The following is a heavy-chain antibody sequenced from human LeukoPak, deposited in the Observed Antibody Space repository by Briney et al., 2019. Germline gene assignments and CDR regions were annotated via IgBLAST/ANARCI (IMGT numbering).Heavy chain of an antibody. CDR2: ISGSGGST. CDR1: GFSFSDYP. J-gene: IGHJ4*02. Sequence: SGGSLRLSCAASGFSFSDYPMNWVRQAPGKGLEWVSAISGSGGSTYYADSVKGRFTISRDNSKNTLYLQMNSLRAEDTAVYYCAKVPPYYYDSSGYPPTWGQGTLVTVSS. D-gene: IGHD3-22*01. V-gene: IGHV3-23*01. CDR3: AKVPPYYYDSSGYPPT.